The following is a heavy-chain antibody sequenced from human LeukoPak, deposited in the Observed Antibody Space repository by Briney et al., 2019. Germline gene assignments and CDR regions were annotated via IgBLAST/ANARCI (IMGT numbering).Heavy chain of an antibody. Sequence: ASVKVSCKASGGTFSSYAISWVRQAPGQGLEWMGGIIPIFGTANYAQKFQGRVTITADESTSTAYMELSSLRSEDTAVYYCARAIIDYYDSSSSGYYYYMDVWGKGTTVTVSS. CDR2: IIPIFGTA. V-gene: IGHV1-69*13. J-gene: IGHJ6*03. CDR1: GGTFSSYA. D-gene: IGHD3-22*01. CDR3: ARAIIDYYDSSSSGYYYYMDV.